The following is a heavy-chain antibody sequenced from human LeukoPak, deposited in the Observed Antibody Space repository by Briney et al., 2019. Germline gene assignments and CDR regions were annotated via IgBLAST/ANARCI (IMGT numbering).Heavy chain of an antibody. CDR3: ARDLDGSVDY. Sequence: ASVKVSCKASGYTFTTYGISWVRQAPGQGLEWMGWINPNSGGTNYAQKFQGRVTMTRDTSISTAYMELSRLRSDDTAVYYCARDLDGSVDYWGQGTLVTVSS. J-gene: IGHJ4*02. D-gene: IGHD3-10*01. CDR1: GYTFTTYG. CDR2: INPNSGGT. V-gene: IGHV1-2*02.